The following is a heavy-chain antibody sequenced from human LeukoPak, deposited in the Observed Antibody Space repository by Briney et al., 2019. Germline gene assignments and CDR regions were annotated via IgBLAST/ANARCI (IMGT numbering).Heavy chain of an antibody. CDR2: IYSSGST. CDR1: GGSISSSSYY. V-gene: IGHV4-39*01. D-gene: IGHD5-18*01. Sequence: SETLSLTCTVSGGSISSSSYYWGWIRQPPGKGLEWIGSIYSSGSTYYNPSLKSRVTISVDTSKNQFSLKLSSVTAADTAVYYCARPGLYSYGSYYFDYWGQGTLVTVSS. CDR3: ARPGLYSYGSYYFDY. J-gene: IGHJ4*02.